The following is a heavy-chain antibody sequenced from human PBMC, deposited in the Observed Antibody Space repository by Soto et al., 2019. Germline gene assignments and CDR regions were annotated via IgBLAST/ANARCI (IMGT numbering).Heavy chain of an antibody. V-gene: IGHV4-31*03. CDR2: IYYSGST. CDR1: GGSISSGGYY. D-gene: IGHD3-3*01. CDR3: ARDTADYDFWSGVSNNWFDP. J-gene: IGHJ5*02. Sequence: SETLSLTCTVSGGSISSGGYYWSWIRQHPGKGLEWIGYIYYSGSTYYNPSLKSRVTISVDTSKNQFSLKLSSVTAADTAVYYCARDTADYDFWSGVSNNWFDPWGQGTLVTVSS.